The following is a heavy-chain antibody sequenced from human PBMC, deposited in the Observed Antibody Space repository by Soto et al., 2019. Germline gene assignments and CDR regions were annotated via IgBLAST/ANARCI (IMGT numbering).Heavy chain of an antibody. Sequence: SETLSLTCTVSGGSISSSSYYWGWIRQPPGKGLEWIGSIYYSGSTYYNPSLKSRVTISVDTSKNQFSLKLSSVTAADTAVYYCARLRPNSGYDPDYWGQGTLVTVSS. V-gene: IGHV4-39*01. J-gene: IGHJ4*02. CDR3: ARLRPNSGYDPDY. CDR1: GGSISSSSYY. CDR2: IYYSGST. D-gene: IGHD5-12*01.